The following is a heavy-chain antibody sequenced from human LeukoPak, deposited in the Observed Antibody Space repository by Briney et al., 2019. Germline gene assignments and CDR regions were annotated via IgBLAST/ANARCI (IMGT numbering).Heavy chain of an antibody. V-gene: IGHV4-4*07. CDR2: IYTSGST. Sequence: SETLSLTCTVSGGSISSYYWSWIRQPAGKGLEWIRRIYTSGSTNYKPSLKSRVTMSVDTSKNQFSLKLSSVTAADTAVYYCARQTYDSSGYYYTDYWGQGTLVTVSS. J-gene: IGHJ4*02. CDR1: GGSISSYY. D-gene: IGHD3-22*01. CDR3: ARQTYDSSGYYYTDY.